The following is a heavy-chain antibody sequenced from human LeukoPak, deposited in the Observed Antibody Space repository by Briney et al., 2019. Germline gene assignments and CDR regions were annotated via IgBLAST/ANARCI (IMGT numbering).Heavy chain of an antibody. CDR1: GFTVSSNY. Sequence: GGSLRLSCAASGFTVSSNYMSWVRQAPGKGLEWVSVIYSGGSTYYADSVKGRFTISRDNPKNTLYLQMNSLRAEDTAVYYCAVGKYYYGSGSYWLGAFDIWGQGTMVTVSS. J-gene: IGHJ3*02. D-gene: IGHD3-10*01. V-gene: IGHV3-53*01. CDR3: AVGKYYYGSGSYWLGAFDI. CDR2: IYSGGST.